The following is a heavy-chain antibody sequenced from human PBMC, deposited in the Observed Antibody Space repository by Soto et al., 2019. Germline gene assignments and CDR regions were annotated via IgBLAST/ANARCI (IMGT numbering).Heavy chain of an antibody. Sequence: GGSLRLSCAASGFTFRNYGMHWVRQAPGKGLEWVAVISDDGSNKYYAGSLKGRFTISRDNSKNTLYLQVNSLRVEDTAVYYCARSPYYYGSASYVYYYGVDVWGQGTTVTVSS. CDR1: GFTFRNYG. CDR2: ISDDGSNK. V-gene: IGHV3-30*19. D-gene: IGHD3-10*01. CDR3: ARSPYYYGSASYVYYYGVDV. J-gene: IGHJ6*02.